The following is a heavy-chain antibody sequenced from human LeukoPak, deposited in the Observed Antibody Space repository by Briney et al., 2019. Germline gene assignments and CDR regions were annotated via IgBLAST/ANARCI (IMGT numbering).Heavy chain of an antibody. CDR1: GGSISSYY. V-gene: IGHV4-59*01. Sequence: KPSETLSLTCTVSGGSISSYYWSWIRQPPGKGLEWIGYIYYSGSTNYNPSLKSRVTISVDTSKNQFSLKLNSVTAADTAVYYCARVAYSSSWYTVGDYFDYGGQGTLVTVSS. J-gene: IGHJ4*02. CDR3: ARVAYSSSWYTVGDYFDY. CDR2: IYYSGST. D-gene: IGHD6-13*01.